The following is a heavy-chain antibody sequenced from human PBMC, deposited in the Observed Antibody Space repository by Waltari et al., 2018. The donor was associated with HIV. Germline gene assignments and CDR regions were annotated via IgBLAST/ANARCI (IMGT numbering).Heavy chain of an antibody. Sequence: EVQLVESGGGLVQPGGSLRLSCAASGFTFSNYWMHWVRQVPGKGLLWVARITSDGRRTSYADSAKGRLTISRDNAKNTLFLQMNSLRAEDTAVDYCARAGGNCSGGSCSLLTDYWGQGTLVTVSS. V-gene: IGHV3-74*01. CDR1: GFTFSNYW. D-gene: IGHD2-15*01. CDR3: ARAGGNCSGGSCSLLTDY. CDR2: ITSDGRRT. J-gene: IGHJ4*02.